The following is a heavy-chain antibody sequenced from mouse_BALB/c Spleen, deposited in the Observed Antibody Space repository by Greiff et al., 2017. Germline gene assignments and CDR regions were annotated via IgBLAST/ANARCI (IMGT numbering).Heavy chain of an antibody. CDR3: ARQVIYYDYAWFAY. J-gene: IGHJ3*01. D-gene: IGHD2-4*01. CDR1: GFTFSSYG. CDR2: ISSGGSYT. V-gene: IGHV5-6*01. Sequence: EVKLVESGGDLVKPGGSLKLSCAASGFTFSSYGMSWVRQTPDKRLEWVATISSGGSYTYYPDSVKGRFTISRDNAKNTLYLQMSSLKSEDTAMYYCARQVIYYDYAWFAYWGQGTLVTVSA.